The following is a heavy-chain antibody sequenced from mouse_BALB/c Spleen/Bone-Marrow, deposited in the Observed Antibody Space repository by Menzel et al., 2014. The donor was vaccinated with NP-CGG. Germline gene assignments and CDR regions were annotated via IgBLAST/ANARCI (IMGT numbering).Heavy chain of an antibody. Sequence: QVQLQQSGAELARPGASVKLSCKASDYTFTDYYINWVKQRTGQGLEWIGEIYPGSGNTYYNEKFKGKATLTADKSSSTAYMQLSSLTSEDSAVYFCARREYGNGGFAYWGQGTLVTVSA. D-gene: IGHD2-10*02. CDR2: IYPGSGNT. J-gene: IGHJ3*01. CDR3: ARREYGNGGFAY. V-gene: IGHV1-77*01. CDR1: DYTFTDYY.